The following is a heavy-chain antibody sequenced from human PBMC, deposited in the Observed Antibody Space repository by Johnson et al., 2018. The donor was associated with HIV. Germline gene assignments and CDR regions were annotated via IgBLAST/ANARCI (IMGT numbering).Heavy chain of an antibody. CDR1: GFTFDDYG. J-gene: IGHJ3*02. V-gene: IGHV3-20*04. CDR2: ISWNSGSI. CDR3: ARPIARGASDI. D-gene: IGHD3-10*01. Sequence: VQLVESGGGVVRPGGSLRLSCAASGFTFDDYGMHWVRQAPGKGLEWVSGISWNSGSIGYADSVKGRFTISRDNAKNSLYLQMNSLRAEDTAVYYCARPIARGASDIWGQGTMVTVSS.